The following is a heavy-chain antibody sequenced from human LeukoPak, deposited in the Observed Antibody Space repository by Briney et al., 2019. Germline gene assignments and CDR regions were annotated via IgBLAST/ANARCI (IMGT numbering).Heavy chain of an antibody. CDR3: AKRGFKLPCGDDVLESLHL. V-gene: IGHV3-30*02. Sequence: GGSLRLSCAASGLTFSKYGMHWVRQTPGKGLEWVAFLEYDGTSNYLDSVKGRFTISRDNSESTLYLQMSSPQVEDTAIYYCAKRGFKLPCGDDVLESLHLWGQGTLVTVSS. CDR1: GLTFSKYG. D-gene: IGHD2-21*01. CDR2: LEYDGTS. J-gene: IGHJ1*01.